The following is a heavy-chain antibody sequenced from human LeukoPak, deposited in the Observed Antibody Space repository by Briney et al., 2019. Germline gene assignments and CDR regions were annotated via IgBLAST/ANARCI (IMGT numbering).Heavy chain of an antibody. CDR1: GGSISSYY. D-gene: IGHD2-2*01. CDR3: ARAPERARPTYFDY. J-gene: IGHJ4*02. Sequence: PSETLSLTCTVSGGSISSYYWSWIRQPAGKGLEWIGRIYTSGSTNYNPSLKSRVTMSVDTSKNQFSLKLSSVTAADTAVYYCARAPERARPTYFDYWGQGTLVTVSS. CDR2: IYTSGST. V-gene: IGHV4-4*07.